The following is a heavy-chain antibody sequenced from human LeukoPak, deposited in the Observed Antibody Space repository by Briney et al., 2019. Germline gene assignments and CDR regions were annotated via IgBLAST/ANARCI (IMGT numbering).Heavy chain of an antibody. D-gene: IGHD2/OR15-2a*01. J-gene: IGHJ3*02. CDR3: ARRIAPTWACDI. Sequence: GGSLRLSCAASGLTFITYIMNCLRQAPGKGLEWVSFISTGSSTIYYADSVKGRFTISRDNAKNTLYLQLNSLRDEDTAAYYYARRIAPTWACDIWGQGTMVTVSS. CDR2: ISTGSSTI. CDR1: GLTFITYI. V-gene: IGHV3-48*02.